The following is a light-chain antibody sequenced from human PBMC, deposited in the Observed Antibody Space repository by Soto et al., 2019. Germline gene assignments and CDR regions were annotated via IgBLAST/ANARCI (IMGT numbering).Light chain of an antibody. V-gene: IGLV2-11*01. CDR3: CSYAGSYTWM. CDR2: DVS. Sequence: QSVLTQPRSVSGSPGQSVTISCTGTSSDVGGYNYVSWYQQHPGKAPKFMIYDVSKRPSGVPDRFSGSKSGNTASLTISGLQAEDEADYYCCSYAGSYTWMFGGGTKLTVL. CDR1: SSDVGGYNY. J-gene: IGLJ3*02.